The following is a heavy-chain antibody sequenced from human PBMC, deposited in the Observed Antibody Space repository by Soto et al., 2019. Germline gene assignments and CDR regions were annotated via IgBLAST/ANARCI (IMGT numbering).Heavy chain of an antibody. CDR2: IYYSGST. D-gene: IGHD3-10*01. CDR3: ARVDSGGYYGMDV. J-gene: IGHJ6*02. CDR1: GGSISSYY. V-gene: IGHV4-59*01. Sequence: PSETLSLTCTVSGGSISSYYWIWIRRPPGKGLEWIGYIYYSGSTNYNPSLKSRVTISVDTSKNQFSLKLSSVTAADTAVYYCARVDSGGYYGMDVWGQGTTVTVSS.